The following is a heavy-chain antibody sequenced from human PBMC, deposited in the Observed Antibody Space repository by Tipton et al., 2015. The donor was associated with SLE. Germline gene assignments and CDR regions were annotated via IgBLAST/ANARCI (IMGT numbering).Heavy chain of an antibody. D-gene: IGHD3-3*01. CDR2: IYYSGST. Sequence: TLSLTCAVSGYSISSNYYWSWIRQPPGKGLEWIGYIYYSGSTNYNPFLKSRVTISVDTSKNQFSLKLSSVTAADTAVYYCARAPGFLEWLLYGAPFDYWGQGTLVTVSS. V-gene: IGHV4-61*01. CDR1: GYSISSNYY. J-gene: IGHJ4*02. CDR3: ARAPGFLEWLLYGAPFDY.